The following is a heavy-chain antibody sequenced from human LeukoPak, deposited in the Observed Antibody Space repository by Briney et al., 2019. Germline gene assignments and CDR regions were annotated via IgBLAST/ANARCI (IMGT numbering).Heavy chain of an antibody. Sequence: SETLSLTCTVSGGSISSYYWSWIRQPPGKGLEWIGYIYTSGSTNYNPSPKSRVTISVDTSKNQFSLKLSSVTAADTAVYYCARPRRIAAAGTKSLWFDPWGQGTLVTVSS. J-gene: IGHJ5*02. CDR1: GGSISSYY. CDR3: ARPRRIAAAGTKSLWFDP. V-gene: IGHV4-4*09. D-gene: IGHD6-13*01. CDR2: IYTSGST.